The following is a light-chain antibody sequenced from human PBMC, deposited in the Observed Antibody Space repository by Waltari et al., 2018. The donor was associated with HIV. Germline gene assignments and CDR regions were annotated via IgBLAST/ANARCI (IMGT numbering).Light chain of an antibody. CDR2: GAS. Sequence: IVMTQSPVTLSVSPGESATLSCRNSQRISSNLAWYQQKPGQAPRLLMFGASTRASGLPARVSGSGSGTEFTLSISSLETEDFAVYYCQQYNNWPYTFGQGTKVEI. CDR1: QRISSN. J-gene: IGKJ2*01. CDR3: QQYNNWPYT. V-gene: IGKV3-15*01.